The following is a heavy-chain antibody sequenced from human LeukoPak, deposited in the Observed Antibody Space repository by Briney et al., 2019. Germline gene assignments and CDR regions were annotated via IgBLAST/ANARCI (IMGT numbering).Heavy chain of an antibody. D-gene: IGHD6-13*01. CDR2: IKKDGSEK. CDR3: ARDKGSSSWYEGFDY. CDR1: GFTFSSYW. J-gene: IGHJ4*02. Sequence: PGGSLRLSCAASGFTFSSYWMSWVRQAPGKGLEWVANIKKDGSEKYYVDSVKGRFTISRDNAKNSLYLQMNSLRAEDTAVYYCARDKGSSSWYEGFDYWGQGTLVTVSS. V-gene: IGHV3-7*01.